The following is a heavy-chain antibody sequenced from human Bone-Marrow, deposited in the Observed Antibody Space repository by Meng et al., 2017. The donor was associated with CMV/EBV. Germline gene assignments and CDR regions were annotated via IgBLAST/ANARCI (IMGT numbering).Heavy chain of an antibody. D-gene: IGHD4/OR15-4a*01. CDR1: GFTFGDYA. J-gene: IGHJ6*01. Sequence: GESLKISCTASGFTFGDYAMSWVRQAPGKGLEWVGFIRSKAYGGTTEYAASVKGRFTISRDDSKSIAYLQMNSLKTEDTAVYYCAKAVLGRRYYYYGMDVWGQGTTVTVSS. CDR2: IRSKAYGGTT. CDR3: AKAVLGRRYYYYGMDV. V-gene: IGHV3-49*04.